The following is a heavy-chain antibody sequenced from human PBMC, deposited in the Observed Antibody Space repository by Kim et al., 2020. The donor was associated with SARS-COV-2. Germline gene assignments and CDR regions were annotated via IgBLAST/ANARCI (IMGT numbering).Heavy chain of an antibody. CDR1: GFTFSSYG. CDR2: ISYDGSNK. V-gene: IGHV3-30*18. Sequence: GGSLRLSCAASGFTFSSYGMHWVRQAPGKGLEWVAVISYDGSNKYYADSVKGRFTISRDNSKNTLYLQMNSLRAEDTAVYYCAKDLGYCSGGSCYHTAGDYWAQGTLVTVSS. D-gene: IGHD2-15*01. CDR3: AKDLGYCSGGSCYHTAGDY. J-gene: IGHJ4*02.